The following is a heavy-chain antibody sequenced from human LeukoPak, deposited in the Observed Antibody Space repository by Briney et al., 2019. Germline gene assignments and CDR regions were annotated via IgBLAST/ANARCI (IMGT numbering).Heavy chain of an antibody. CDR1: GGSISSYY. J-gene: IGHJ4*02. D-gene: IGHD2/OR15-2a*01. CDR2: IYYSGST. Sequence: SETLSLTRTVSGGSISSYYWSWIRQPPGKGLEWIGYIYYSGSTYYNPSLKSRVTISVDTSKNQFSLKLSSVTAADTAVYYCARGRTRGLTTIDYWGQGTLVTVSS. CDR3: ARGRTRGLTTIDY. V-gene: IGHV4-59*08.